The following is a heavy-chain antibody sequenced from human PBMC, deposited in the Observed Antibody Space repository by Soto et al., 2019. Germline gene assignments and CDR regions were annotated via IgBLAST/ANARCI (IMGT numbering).Heavy chain of an antibody. Sequence: GFPRLSCEIRGVTFNNHSMSWVRQAPGKGLEWVSGISRSGSSTYYADSVRGRFTISIDKSKNTLSLPMNSLRAEDTALYWCAKDPKGDYVGGFEMWGQGTKVTASS. CDR1: GVTFNNHS. D-gene: IGHD4-17*01. CDR3: AKDPKGDYVGGFEM. J-gene: IGHJ3*02. V-gene: IGHV3-23*01. CDR2: ISRSGSST.